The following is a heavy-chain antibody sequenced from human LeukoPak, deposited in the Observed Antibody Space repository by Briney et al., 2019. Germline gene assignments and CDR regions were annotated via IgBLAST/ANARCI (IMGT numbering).Heavy chain of an antibody. V-gene: IGHV1-69*01. J-gene: IGHJ6*04. Sequence: SVKVSCKASGGTFSSYAISWGRQAPGQGLEWMGGIIPIFGTANYAQKFQGRGTITADESTRTAYLELSSLRSEDTAVYYCACGVVVPAAFWGKGTTVTVSS. D-gene: IGHD2-2*01. CDR2: IIPIFGTA. CDR1: GGTFSSYA. CDR3: ACGVVVPAAF.